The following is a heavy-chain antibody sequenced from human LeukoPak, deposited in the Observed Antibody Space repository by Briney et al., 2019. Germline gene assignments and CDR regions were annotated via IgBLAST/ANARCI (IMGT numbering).Heavy chain of an antibody. CDR2: INWNGGTT. CDR3: ARGHSSGYLYYFDY. CDR1: GFTFDDYG. D-gene: IGHD3-22*01. J-gene: IGHJ4*02. V-gene: IGHV3-20*01. Sequence: GGSLRLSCAASGFTFDDYGMSWVRQAPGKGLEWVSGINWNGGTTGYADSVKGRSTISRDNAKNSLYLQMNSLRAEDTALYHCARGHSSGYLYYFDYWGQGTLVTVSS.